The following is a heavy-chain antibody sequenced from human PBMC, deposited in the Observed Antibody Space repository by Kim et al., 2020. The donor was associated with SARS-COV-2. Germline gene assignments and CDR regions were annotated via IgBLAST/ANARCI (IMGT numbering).Heavy chain of an antibody. V-gene: IGHV3-74*01. CDR2: IDGDGSST. J-gene: IGHJ6*02. CDR3: TRGQREAQSTMDV. Sequence: GGSLRLSCAASGFTFSGYWMHWVRQAPGKGLVCVSRIDGDGSSTTYADSVNGRFTISRDNAKNTLYLQMNSLRVEDTAVYYCTRGQREAQSTMDVWGQGTTVTVSS. CDR1: GFTFSGYW. D-gene: IGHD1-26*01.